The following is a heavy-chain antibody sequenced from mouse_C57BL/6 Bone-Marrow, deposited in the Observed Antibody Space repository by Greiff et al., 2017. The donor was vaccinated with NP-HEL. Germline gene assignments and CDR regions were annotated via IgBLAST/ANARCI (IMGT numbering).Heavy chain of an antibody. V-gene: IGHV5-4*01. CDR1: GFTFSSYA. Sequence: EVQLQESGGGLVKPGGSLKLSCAASGFTFSSYAMSWVRQTPEKRLEWVATISDGGSYTYYPDNVKGRFTISRDNAKNNLYLQMSHLKSEDTAMYYCASITTVVANYFDYWGQGTTLTVSS. CDR3: ASITTVVANYFDY. J-gene: IGHJ2*01. CDR2: ISDGGSYT. D-gene: IGHD1-1*01.